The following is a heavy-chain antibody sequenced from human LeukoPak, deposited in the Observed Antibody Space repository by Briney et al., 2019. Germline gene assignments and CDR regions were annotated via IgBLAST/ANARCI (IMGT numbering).Heavy chain of an antibody. CDR3: ARDALLWFGEVNWFDP. Sequence: PSETLSLTCTVSGGSISTYYWNWIRQPAGKGLEWIGRIYASGSAKYNSSLKSRVTMSIDTSNNQFSLKLTSVTAADTAVNYCARDALLWFGEVNWFDPWGQGTLVTVSS. J-gene: IGHJ5*02. V-gene: IGHV4-4*07. D-gene: IGHD3-10*01. CDR1: GGSISTYY. CDR2: IYASGSA.